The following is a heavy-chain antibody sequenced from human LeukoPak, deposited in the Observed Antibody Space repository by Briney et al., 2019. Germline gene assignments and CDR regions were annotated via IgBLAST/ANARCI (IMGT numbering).Heavy chain of an antibody. J-gene: IGHJ5*02. CDR1: GYTFTSYG. V-gene: IGHV1-18*01. CDR2: ISAYNGNT. Sequence: GASVKVSCKASGYTFTSYGISWVRQAPGQGLEWMGWISAYNGNTNYAQKFQGRVTITTDESTSTAYMELSSLRSEDTAVYYCARAGGDDILTGINWFDPWGQGTLVTVSS. CDR3: ARAGGDDILTGINWFDP. D-gene: IGHD3-9*01.